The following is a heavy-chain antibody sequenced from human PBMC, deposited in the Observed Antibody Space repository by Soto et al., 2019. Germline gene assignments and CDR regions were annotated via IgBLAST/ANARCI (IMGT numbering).Heavy chain of an antibody. CDR1: GFTFTSYA. Sequence: PGGSLRLSCAASGFTFTSYAVHWVRQAPGKGLEWVAVIWYDGSNKYYADSVRGRFTVSRDDSKNTVSLQMNSLRVEDTAVYYCAKDRETFPVTSTQDSWGRGTLVTVSS. CDR2: IWYDGSNK. CDR3: AKDRETFPVTSTQDS. J-gene: IGHJ5*01. D-gene: IGHD2-21*02. V-gene: IGHV3-33*06.